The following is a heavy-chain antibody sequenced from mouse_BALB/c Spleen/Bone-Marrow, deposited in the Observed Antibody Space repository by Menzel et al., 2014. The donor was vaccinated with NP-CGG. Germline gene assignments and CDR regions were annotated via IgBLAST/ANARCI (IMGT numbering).Heavy chain of an antibody. D-gene: IGHD1-1*01. J-gene: IGHJ4*01. CDR1: GYTFTDYA. Sequence: VQLQQSGPELVRPGVSVKISCKGSGYTFTDYAMHWVKPSHAKSLEWIGVISTYSGNTNYNQKFKGKATMTADKSSSTAYMELARLTSEDSAIYYCASYGSSYYAMDYWGQGTSVTVSS. CDR3: ASYGSSYYAMDY. CDR2: ISTYSGNT. V-gene: IGHV1-67*01.